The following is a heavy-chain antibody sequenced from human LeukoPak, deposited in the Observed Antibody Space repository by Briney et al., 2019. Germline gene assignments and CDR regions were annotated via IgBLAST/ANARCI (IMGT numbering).Heavy chain of an antibody. Sequence: PGGSLRLSCAASGFTFSGSAMHWVRQASGKGLEWVGRIRSKANSYATAYAASVKGRFTISRDDSKNTAYLQMNSLKTEDTAVYYCTANPNYYYDSSGDNFDYWGQGTLVTVSS. D-gene: IGHD3-22*01. J-gene: IGHJ4*02. CDR1: GFTFSGSA. V-gene: IGHV3-73*01. CDR2: IRSKANSYAT. CDR3: TANPNYYYDSSGDNFDY.